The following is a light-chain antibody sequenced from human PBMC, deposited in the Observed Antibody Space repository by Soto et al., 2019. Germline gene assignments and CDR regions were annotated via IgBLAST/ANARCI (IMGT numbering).Light chain of an antibody. Sequence: QSVLTQPASVSGSPGQSITISCTGTSNDVGGYNFVSWFQQHPGKAPKLMIYDVRNRPSGISIRFSGSKSGNTASLTISGLQAEDEAEYYCASYTSSNTLVFGGGTKLTVL. V-gene: IGLV2-14*01. CDR3: ASYTSSNTLV. J-gene: IGLJ2*01. CDR1: SNDVGGYNF. CDR2: DVR.